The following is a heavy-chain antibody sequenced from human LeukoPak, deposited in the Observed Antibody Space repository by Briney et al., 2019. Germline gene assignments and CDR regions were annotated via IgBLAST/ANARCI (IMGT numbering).Heavy chain of an antibody. Sequence: PGGSLRLSCAASGFIFSSYWMSWVRQAPGKGLEWVANINQDGGEKYYLDSVKGRFTISRDNARNSLYLQMNGLRAEDTAVYYCTAIRSGYWGQGTLVTVSS. CDR3: TAIRSGY. D-gene: IGHD3-10*01. V-gene: IGHV3-7*01. CDR1: GFIFSSYW. CDR2: INQDGGEK. J-gene: IGHJ4*02.